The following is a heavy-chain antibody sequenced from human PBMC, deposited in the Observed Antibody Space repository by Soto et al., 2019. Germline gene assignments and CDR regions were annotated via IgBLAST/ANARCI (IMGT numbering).Heavy chain of an antibody. CDR2: IYYSGST. CDR3: ARGRTSFGVASNWFDP. V-gene: IGHV4-61*01. J-gene: IGHJ5*02. D-gene: IGHD3-3*01. CDR1: GGSVSSGSYY. Sequence: SETLSLTCTVSGGSVSSGSYYWSWIRQPPGKGLEWIGYIYYSGSTNYNPSLKSQVTISVDTSKNQFSLKLSSVTAADTAVYYCARGRTSFGVASNWFDPWGQGTLVTVS.